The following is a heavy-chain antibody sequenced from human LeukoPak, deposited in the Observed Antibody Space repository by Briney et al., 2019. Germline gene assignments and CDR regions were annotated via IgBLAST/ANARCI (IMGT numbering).Heavy chain of an antibody. CDR3: ARDRTTGWYYFDY. V-gene: IGHV3-21*01. D-gene: IGHD1-1*01. J-gene: IGHJ4*02. CDR1: GFTFSSYS. Sequence: GGSLRLSCAASGFTFSSYSMNWVRQAPGKGLEWVSSISSSSSYIYYADSVKGRFTISRDNAKNSLYLQMNSLRAEDTAVYYCARDRTTGWYYFDYWGQGTLVTVSS. CDR2: ISSSSSYI.